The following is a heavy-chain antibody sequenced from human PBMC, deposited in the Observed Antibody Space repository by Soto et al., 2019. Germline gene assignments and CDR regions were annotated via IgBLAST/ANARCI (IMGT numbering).Heavy chain of an antibody. CDR1: GGFVSSGSYY. CDR2: IHDSANT. J-gene: IGHJ5*02. Sequence: SETLSLTCTVSGGFVSSGSYYWNWIRQPPGKGLEWIGYIHDSANTNYNPSLKSRVTISADTSKNQFSLQLSSVTAADTAVYYCARYPLEAVAGLNWFAPWGQGTLVTVSS. CDR3: ARYPLEAVAGLNWFAP. V-gene: IGHV4-61*01. D-gene: IGHD6-19*01.